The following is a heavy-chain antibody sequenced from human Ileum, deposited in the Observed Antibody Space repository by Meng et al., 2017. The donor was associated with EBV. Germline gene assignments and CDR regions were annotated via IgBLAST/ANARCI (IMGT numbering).Heavy chain of an antibody. Sequence: QGLYRASGPRMVKPSGTLSPICAVSGASIGSSYWWTWVRQPPEKGLEWIGEIYHSGSTNYNPSLKSRLTLSVDKSKSQFSLELISVTAADTAVYYCARGRRFGSGRYALDYWGQGTLVTVSS. D-gene: IGHD3-10*01. CDR2: IYHSGST. J-gene: IGHJ4*02. CDR3: ARGRRFGSGRYALDY. CDR1: GASIGSSYW. V-gene: IGHV4-4*02.